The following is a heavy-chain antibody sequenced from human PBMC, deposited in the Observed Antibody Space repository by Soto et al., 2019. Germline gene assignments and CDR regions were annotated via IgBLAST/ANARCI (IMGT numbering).Heavy chain of an antibody. J-gene: IGHJ5*02. Sequence: QVQLVESGGGLVKPGGSPRLSCAASGFTFSDYYMSWIRQAPGKGLEWVSYISSSSSYTNYADSVKGRFTISRDNAKNSLSLQMNSLRAEDTAVYYCARGPVGGDWFDPWGQGTLVTVS. CDR1: GFTFSDYY. CDR2: ISSSSSYT. CDR3: ARGPVGGDWFDP. V-gene: IGHV3-11*05.